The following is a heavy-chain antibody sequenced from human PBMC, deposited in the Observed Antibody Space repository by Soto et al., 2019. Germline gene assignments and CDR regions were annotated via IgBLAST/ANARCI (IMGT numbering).Heavy chain of an antibody. Sequence: PSMTLSLTCTVSGAYISNFFWSWSRQPPGKGREWTGYIYNSGSTHYNPSLKSRVTISVDTSKNLISLKLSSMTAADTAMYYCARDLRGSGWYYFDYWGQGTLVTVS. D-gene: IGHD6-19*01. CDR3: ARDLRGSGWYYFDY. CDR2: IYNSGST. V-gene: IGHV4-59*01. J-gene: IGHJ4*02. CDR1: GAYISNFF.